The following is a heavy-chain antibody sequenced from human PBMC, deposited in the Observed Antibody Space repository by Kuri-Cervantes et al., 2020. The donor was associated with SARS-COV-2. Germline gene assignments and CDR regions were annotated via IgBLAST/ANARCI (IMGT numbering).Heavy chain of an antibody. Sequence: GESLKISCAASGFSFSMYWMSWVRQAPGKGLEWVANIKKDGSEKYYVDSVKGRFTISRDNAKNSLYLQMSSLRAEDTAVYYCAREQWLELDAFDIWGQGTMVTVSS. D-gene: IGHD6-19*01. CDR2: IKKDGSEK. CDR3: AREQWLELDAFDI. V-gene: IGHV3-7*01. CDR1: GFSFSMYW. J-gene: IGHJ3*02.